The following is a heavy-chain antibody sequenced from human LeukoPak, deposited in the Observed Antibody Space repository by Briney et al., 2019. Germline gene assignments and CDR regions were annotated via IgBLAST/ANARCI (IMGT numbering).Heavy chain of an antibody. CDR1: GGSISSGGYY. Sequence: SETLSLTCTVSGGSISSGGYYWSWIRQHPGKGLEWIGYIYYSGSTNYNPSLKSRVTISVDTSKNQFSLKLSSVTAADTAVYYCARAYYDYVWGSYRTDAFDIWGQGTMVTVSS. V-gene: IGHV4-31*03. D-gene: IGHD3-16*02. J-gene: IGHJ3*02. CDR2: IYYSGST. CDR3: ARAYYDYVWGSYRTDAFDI.